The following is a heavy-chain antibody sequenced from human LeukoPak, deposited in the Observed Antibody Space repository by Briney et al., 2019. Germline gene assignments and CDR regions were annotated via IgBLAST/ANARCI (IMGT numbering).Heavy chain of an antibody. CDR1: GFTFSSYW. D-gene: IGHD2-2*01. J-gene: IGHJ6*04. CDR2: INSDGSST. V-gene: IGHV3-74*01. Sequence: GGSLGLSCAASGFTFSSYWMPWVRQAPGKGLVWVSRINSDGSSTSYADSVKGRFTISRDNAKNTLYLQMVRAEDTAVYYCARFLGVPAARTYYYYGMDVWGKVATVTVSS. CDR3: ARFLGVPAARTYYYYGMDV.